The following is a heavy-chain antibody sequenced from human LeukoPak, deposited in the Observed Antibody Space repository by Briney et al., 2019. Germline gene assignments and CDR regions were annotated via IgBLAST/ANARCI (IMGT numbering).Heavy chain of an antibody. V-gene: IGHV3-23*01. CDR2: ISGSGGST. J-gene: IGHJ5*02. CDR3: AKDGDYGDPGNWFDP. D-gene: IGHD4-17*01. CDR1: GLTFDDYA. Sequence: GGSLRLSCAGSGLTFDDYAMHWVRQAPGKGLEWVSAISGSGGSTYYADSVKGRFTISRDNSKNTLYLQMNSLRAEDTAVYYCAKDGDYGDPGNWFDPWGQGTLVTVSS.